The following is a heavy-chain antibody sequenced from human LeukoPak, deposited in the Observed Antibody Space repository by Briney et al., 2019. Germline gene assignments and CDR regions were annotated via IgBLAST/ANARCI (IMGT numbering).Heavy chain of an antibody. CDR3: ATSVITQAY. V-gene: IGHV1-2*02. D-gene: IGHD3-22*01. J-gene: IGHJ4*02. CDR2: INPNSGVT. Sequence: ASVKVSCKASGYTFTGYYIRWVRQAPGQGLEWMGWINPNSGVTNYPQKFQGRVTMARDTSINTAYMELSRLRSDDTAVYYCATSVITQAYWGQGTLVTVSS. CDR1: GYTFTGYY.